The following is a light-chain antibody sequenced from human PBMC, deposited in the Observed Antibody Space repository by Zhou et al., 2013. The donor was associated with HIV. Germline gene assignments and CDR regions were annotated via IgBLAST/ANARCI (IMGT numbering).Light chain of an antibody. CDR2: SAS. CDR1: QTISNF. V-gene: IGKV1-39*01. J-gene: IGKJ2*03. CDR3: QQSYGIPRS. Sequence: DIQMTQSPSSLSASVGDRVTITCRASQTISNFLNWYQQKPGKAPKLLICSASSLQSGVPSRFSGSGSGTDFTLTISSLQAEDFATYYCQQSYGIPRSFGQGTKLEIK.